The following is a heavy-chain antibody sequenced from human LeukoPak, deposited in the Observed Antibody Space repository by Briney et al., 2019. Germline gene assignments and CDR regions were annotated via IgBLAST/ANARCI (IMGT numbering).Heavy chain of an antibody. D-gene: IGHD4/OR15-4a*01. CDR3: ASRLNTLFDY. Sequence: GRSLRLSCAASGFTFSSYGMHWVRQASGKGLEWVAVISYDGSNKYYADSVKGRFTISRDNSKNTLYLQMNSLRAEDTAVYYCASRLNTLFDYWGQGTLVTVSS. CDR2: ISYDGSNK. V-gene: IGHV3-30*03. CDR1: GFTFSSYG. J-gene: IGHJ4*02.